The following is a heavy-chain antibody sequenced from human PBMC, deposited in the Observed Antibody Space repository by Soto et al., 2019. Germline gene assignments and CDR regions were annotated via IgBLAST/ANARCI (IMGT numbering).Heavy chain of an antibody. CDR1: EFNVSSNY. J-gene: IGHJ4*02. V-gene: IGHV3-66*01. D-gene: IGHD6-13*01. CDR2: IYSGGST. Sequence: GGSQRLSSAASEFNVSSNYMSWVSQAPGKGLEWVSVIYSGGSTYYADSVKGRFTISRDNSKNTQYLQMNSLRAEDTAVYYCASGGDSSSWYYFDYWGQGTLFTVS. CDR3: ASGGDSSSWYYFDY.